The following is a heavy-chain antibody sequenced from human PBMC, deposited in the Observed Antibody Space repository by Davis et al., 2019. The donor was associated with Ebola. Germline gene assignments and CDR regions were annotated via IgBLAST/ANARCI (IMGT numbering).Heavy chain of an antibody. J-gene: IGHJ4*02. D-gene: IGHD1-14*01. CDR1: GESLSNFF. Sequence: MPSETLSLTCAVYGESLSNFFWSWVRQPPGKGLEWIGEIHPSEQPVYSPSLESRVAISLDTSKNQFSLRLKSVTAADSGVYYCARTALTSVSDAGLGYNYFDPWGQGTLVTVSS. CDR3: ARTALTSVSDAGLGYNYFDP. V-gene: IGHV4-34*01. CDR2: IHPSEQP.